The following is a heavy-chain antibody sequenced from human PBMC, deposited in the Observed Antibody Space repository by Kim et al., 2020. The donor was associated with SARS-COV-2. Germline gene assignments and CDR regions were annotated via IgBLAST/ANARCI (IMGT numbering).Heavy chain of an antibody. J-gene: IGHJ6*02. CDR3: ARSNYDFWSGYYRPYYYYGMDV. D-gene: IGHD3-3*01. Sequence: SETLSLTCTVSGGSISSYYWSWIRQPPGKGLEWIGYIYYSGSTNYNPSLKSRVTISVDTSKNQFSLKLSSVTAADTAVYYCARSNYDFWSGYYRPYYYYGMDVWGQGTTVTVSS. CDR2: IYYSGST. V-gene: IGHV4-59*08. CDR1: GGSISSYY.